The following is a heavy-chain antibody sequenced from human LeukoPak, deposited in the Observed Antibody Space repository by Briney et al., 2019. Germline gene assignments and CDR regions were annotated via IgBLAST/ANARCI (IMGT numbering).Heavy chain of an antibody. D-gene: IGHD2-2*01. CDR3: ARGLGSVVVPAARVGWFDP. V-gene: IGHV4-34*01. J-gene: IGHJ5*02. CDR1: GGSFSGYY. Sequence: PSETLSLTCAVYGGSFSGYYWSWIRQPPGKGLEWIGEINHSGSTNYNPSLKSRVTISVDTSKNQFSLKLSSVTAADTAVYYCARGLGSVVVPAARVGWFDPWGQGTLVTVSS. CDR2: INHSGST.